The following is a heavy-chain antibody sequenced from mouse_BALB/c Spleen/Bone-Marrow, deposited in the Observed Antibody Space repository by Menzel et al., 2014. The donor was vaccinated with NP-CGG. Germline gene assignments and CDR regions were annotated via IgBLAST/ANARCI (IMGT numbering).Heavy chain of an antibody. J-gene: IGHJ3*01. D-gene: IGHD1-1*01. Sequence: VQLQPSGAELVKPGASVKLSCTASGFNIKDTYMHWVRQRPEQGLEWIGRIDPANGNTKYDPKFQGKATITTDTSSNTAYLQLSSLTSDDTAVYYCAAYYCGRSSFAYWGQGTLVTVSA. CDR2: IDPANGNT. V-gene: IGHV14-3*02. CDR1: GFNIKDTY. CDR3: AAYYCGRSSFAY.